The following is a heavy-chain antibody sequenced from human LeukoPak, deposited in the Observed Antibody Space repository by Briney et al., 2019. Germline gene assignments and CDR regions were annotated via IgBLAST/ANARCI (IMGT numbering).Heavy chain of an antibody. CDR3: AKQLGYCSDGSCYFPY. J-gene: IGHJ4*02. Sequence: PGGSLRFSCAASGFTFSSSAMSWVRQAPGKGLEWVSAISNNGGYTYYADSVQGRFTISRDNSKSTLCLQMSGLRAEDTAVYYCAKQLGYCSDGSCYFPYWGRGTLVTVSS. CDR1: GFTFSSSA. CDR2: ISNNGGYT. D-gene: IGHD2-15*01. V-gene: IGHV3-23*01.